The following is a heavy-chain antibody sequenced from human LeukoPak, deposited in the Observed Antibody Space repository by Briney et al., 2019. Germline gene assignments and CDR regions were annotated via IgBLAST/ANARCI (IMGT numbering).Heavy chain of an antibody. CDR2: IYYSGST. J-gene: IGHJ6*02. CDR3: ARGQGYGNYYYYYGMDV. V-gene: IGHV4-59*01. Sequence: SETLSLTCTVSGGSISSYYWSWIRQPPGKGLEWIGYIYYSGSTNYNPSLKSRVTISVDTSKNQFSLKLSSVTAADTAVYYCARGQGYGNYYYYYGMDVWGQGTTVTVSS. D-gene: IGHD5-18*01. CDR1: GGSISSYY.